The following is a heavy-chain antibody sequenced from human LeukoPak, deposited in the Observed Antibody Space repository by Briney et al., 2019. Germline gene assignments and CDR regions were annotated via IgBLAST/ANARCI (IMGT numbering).Heavy chain of an antibody. D-gene: IGHD5-24*01. CDR3: ARGRSEMATIKNNWFDP. Sequence: TLSLTCTVSGGSISSGSYYWSWIRQPAGKGLEWIGRIYTSGSTNYNPSLKSRVTISVDTSKNQFSLKLSSVTAADTAVYYCARGRSEMATIKNNWFDPWGQGTLVTVSS. CDR1: GGSISSGSYY. V-gene: IGHV4-61*02. J-gene: IGHJ5*02. CDR2: IYTSGST.